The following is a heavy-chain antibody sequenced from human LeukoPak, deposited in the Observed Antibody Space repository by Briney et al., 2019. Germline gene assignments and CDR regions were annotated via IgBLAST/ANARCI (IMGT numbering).Heavy chain of an antibody. D-gene: IGHD5-24*01. CDR3: ARPLKRWLHPGCGFDP. J-gene: IGHJ5*02. CDR2: IYYSGST. V-gene: IGHV4-59*08. CDR1: GGSISSYY. Sequence: PSETLSLTCTVSGGSISSYYWSWIRQPPGKGLEWIGYIYYSGSTNYNPSLKSRVTISVDTSKNQFSLRLSSVTAADTAVYYCARPLKRWLHPGCGFDPWGQGTLVTVSS.